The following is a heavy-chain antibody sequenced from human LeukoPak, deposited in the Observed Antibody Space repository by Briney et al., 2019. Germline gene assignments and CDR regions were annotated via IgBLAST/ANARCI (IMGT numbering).Heavy chain of an antibody. CDR1: GYTFTGYY. D-gene: IGHD6-13*01. CDR2: MNPNSGNT. Sequence: ASVKVSCKASGYTFTGYYMHWVRQAPGQGLEWMGWMNPNSGNTGYAQKFQGRVTMTRNTSISTAYMELSSLRSEDTAVYYCALSGGGSSSWIYYYYGMDVWGQGTTVTVSS. V-gene: IGHV1-8*02. CDR3: ALSGGGSSSWIYYYYGMDV. J-gene: IGHJ6*02.